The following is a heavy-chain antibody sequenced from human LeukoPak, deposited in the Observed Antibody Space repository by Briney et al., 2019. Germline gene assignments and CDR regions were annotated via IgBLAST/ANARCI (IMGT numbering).Heavy chain of an antibody. D-gene: IGHD6-13*01. J-gene: IGHJ3*02. Sequence: PGGSLRLSCAASGFTFSSYGMHWVRQAPGKGLEWGAVISYDGSNKYYADSVKGRFTISRDNSKNTLYLQMNSLRAEDTAVYYCARGGSSWDFAFDIWGQGTMVTVSS. V-gene: IGHV3-30*03. CDR1: GFTFSSYG. CDR2: ISYDGSNK. CDR3: ARGGSSWDFAFDI.